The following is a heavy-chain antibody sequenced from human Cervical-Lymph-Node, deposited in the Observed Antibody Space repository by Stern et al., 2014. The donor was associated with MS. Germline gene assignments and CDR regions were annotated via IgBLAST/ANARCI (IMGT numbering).Heavy chain of an antibody. CDR1: GYTFTSYY. CDR2: INPSGGGT. J-gene: IGHJ4*02. V-gene: IGHV1-46*01. CDR3: ARGMTSSSNFDY. D-gene: IGHD6-6*01. Sequence: QVQLVQSGAEVKEPGASVKVSCKASGYTFTSYYIHWVRQAPGQGLEWMGVINPSGGGTSYPQKFQGRVTMTKDTSTSTVYMELSSLRSEDTAVYYCARGMTSSSNFDYWGQGTLVIVSS.